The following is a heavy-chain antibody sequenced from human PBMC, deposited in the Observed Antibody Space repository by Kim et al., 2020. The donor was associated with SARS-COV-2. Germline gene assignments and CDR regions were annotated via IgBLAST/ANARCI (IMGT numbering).Heavy chain of an antibody. V-gene: IGHV1-69*01. J-gene: IGHJ4*02. Sequence: KFKGRMSITADESTSTAYMELSSLRSEDTAVYYCAGDRGSGSYHFLFGYWGQGTLVTVSS. D-gene: IGHD1-26*01. CDR3: AGDRGSGSYHFLFGY.